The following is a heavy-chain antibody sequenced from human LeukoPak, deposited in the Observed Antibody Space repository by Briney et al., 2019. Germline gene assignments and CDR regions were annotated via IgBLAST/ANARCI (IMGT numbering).Heavy chain of an antibody. Sequence: PGGSLRLSCAASGFTFSSYGMHWVRQAPGKGLEWVAFIRYDGSNKYYADSVKGRFTISRDNAKNSPYLQMNSLRAEDTAVYYCTYGYSSSRHPYYFDYWGQGTLVTVSS. J-gene: IGHJ4*02. CDR2: IRYDGSNK. V-gene: IGHV3-30*02. CDR1: GFTFSSYG. CDR3: TYGYSSSRHPYYFDY. D-gene: IGHD6-13*01.